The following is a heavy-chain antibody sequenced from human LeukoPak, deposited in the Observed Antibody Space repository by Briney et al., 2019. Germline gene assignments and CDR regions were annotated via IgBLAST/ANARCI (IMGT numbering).Heavy chain of an antibody. CDR2: IYYRGST. V-gene: IGHV4-39*07. CDR3: ARLAGSYIHY. Sequence: SETLSLTCTVSGGSISNTDYYWGWIRQSPGKGLEWIGNIYYRGSTYYNPSLKSRVTISVDTSKNQFSLKLSSVTAADTAVYYCARLAGSYIHYWGQGTLVTVSS. J-gene: IGHJ4*02. D-gene: IGHD3-10*01. CDR1: GGSISNTDYY.